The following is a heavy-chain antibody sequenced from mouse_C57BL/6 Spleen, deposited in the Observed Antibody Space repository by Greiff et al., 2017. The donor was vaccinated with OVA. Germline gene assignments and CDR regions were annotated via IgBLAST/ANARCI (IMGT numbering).Heavy chain of an antibody. Sequence: EVKLVESGPGLVKPSQSLSLTCSVTGYSITSGYYWNWIRQFPGNKLEWMGYISYDGSNNYNPSLKNRISITRDTSKNQFFLKLNSVTTEDTATYYCARGGLDWYFDVWGTGTTVTVSS. V-gene: IGHV3-6*01. J-gene: IGHJ1*03. CDR3: ARGGLDWYFDV. CDR2: ISYDGSN. D-gene: IGHD2-2*01. CDR1: GYSITSGYY.